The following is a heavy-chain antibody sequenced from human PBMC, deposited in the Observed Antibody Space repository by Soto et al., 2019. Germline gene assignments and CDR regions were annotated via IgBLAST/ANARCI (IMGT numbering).Heavy chain of an antibody. CDR1: GFTFSSYA. CDR2: IGGSGVST. D-gene: IGHD2-2*01. J-gene: IGHJ4*02. CDR3: AKVGVHYIAEYCSSTNCYVYY. Sequence: GGSLRLSCAASGFTFSSYAMSWVRQAPGKGLEWVSAIGGSGVSTYYADSVKGRFTISRDNSKNTLYLQMNSLRAEDTAVYYCAKVGVHYIAEYCSSTNCYVYYWGQGTLVTVSS. V-gene: IGHV3-23*01.